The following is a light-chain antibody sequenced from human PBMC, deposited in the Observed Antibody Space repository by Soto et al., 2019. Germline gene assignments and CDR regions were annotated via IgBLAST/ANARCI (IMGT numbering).Light chain of an antibody. CDR1: QGISSY. Sequence: DIQLTQSPSFLSASVGDRVTITCRASQGISSYLAWYQQKPGKAPNLLIHTASTLQSGVPSRYSGSGSGTEFPLTISSLQPEDFATYYLQQRNSYPITFGQGTRREIK. CDR2: TAS. J-gene: IGKJ5*01. V-gene: IGKV1-9*01. CDR3: QQRNSYPIT.